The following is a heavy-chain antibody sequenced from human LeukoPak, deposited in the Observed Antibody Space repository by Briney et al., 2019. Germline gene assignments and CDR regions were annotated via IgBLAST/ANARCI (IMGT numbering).Heavy chain of an antibody. CDR2: INHSGST. J-gene: IGHJ4*02. V-gene: IGHV4-34*01. CDR3: ARGRSSWYHY. Sequence: PSETLSLTCTVSGGSISSYYWSWIRQPPGKGLEWIGEINHSGSTNYNPSLKSRVTISVDTSKNQFSLKLSSVTAADTAVYYCARGRSSWYHYWGQGTLVTVSS. D-gene: IGHD6-13*01. CDR1: GGSISSYY.